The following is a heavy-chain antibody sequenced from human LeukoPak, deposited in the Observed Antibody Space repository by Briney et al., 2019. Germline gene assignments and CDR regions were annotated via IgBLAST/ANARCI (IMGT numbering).Heavy chain of an antibody. J-gene: IGHJ4*02. D-gene: IGHD2-15*01. V-gene: IGHV4-30-4*08. CDR2: IYYSGST. CDR3: ARQYCSGGSCYFDY. CDR1: GGSISSGDYY. Sequence: SETLSLTCTVSGGSISSGDYYWSWIRQPPGKGLEWFGYIYYSGSTYYHPSLMSRVTISVATSKNQFFLKLSSVTAADTAVYYCARQYCSGGSCYFDYWGQGTLVTVSS.